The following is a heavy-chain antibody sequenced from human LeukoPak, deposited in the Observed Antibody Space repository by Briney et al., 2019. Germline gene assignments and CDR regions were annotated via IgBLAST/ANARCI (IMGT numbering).Heavy chain of an antibody. D-gene: IGHD3-10*01. CDR1: AFTVSTTL. J-gene: IGHJ5*02. Sequence: PGRSLRLSYTVSAFTVSTTLMDSASHPPGNWMESHPVIYDDGRSVYADSVRGRFTISRDTSKNMVDLQMNSLRVEDSAVYFCARDRAGRQSWVEFDLWGQGTLVTVSS. CDR3: ARDRAGRQSWVEFDL. V-gene: IGHV3-53*05. CDR2: IYDDGRS.